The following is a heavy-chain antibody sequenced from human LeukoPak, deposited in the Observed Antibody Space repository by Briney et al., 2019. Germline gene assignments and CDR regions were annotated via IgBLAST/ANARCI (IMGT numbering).Heavy chain of an antibody. CDR2: IYPRDGST. J-gene: IGHJ4*02. V-gene: IGHV1-46*01. CDR1: GYTFTSNY. Sequence: ASVKVSCKASGYTFTSNYIHWVRQAPGQGLEWMGMIYPRDGSTSYAQKFQGRVTVTRDTSTSTVHMELSSLRSEDTAVYYCARDHGYCSGGSCYPDVYFDYWGQGTLVTVSS. D-gene: IGHD2-15*01. CDR3: ARDHGYCSGGSCYPDVYFDY.